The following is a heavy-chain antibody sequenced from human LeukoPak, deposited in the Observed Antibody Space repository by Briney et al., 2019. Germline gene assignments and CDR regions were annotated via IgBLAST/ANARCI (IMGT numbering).Heavy chain of an antibody. V-gene: IGHV3-30*02. CDR3: AREGGSGWYSGWFDP. J-gene: IGHJ5*02. CDR2: IRYDGSNK. D-gene: IGHD6-19*01. Sequence: PGGSLRLSCAASGFTFSSYGMHWVRQAPGKGLEWVAFIRYDGSNKYYADSVKGRFTISRDNSKNSLYLQMNSLRAEDTALYYCAREGGSGWYSGWFDPWGQGTLVTVSS. CDR1: GFTFSSYG.